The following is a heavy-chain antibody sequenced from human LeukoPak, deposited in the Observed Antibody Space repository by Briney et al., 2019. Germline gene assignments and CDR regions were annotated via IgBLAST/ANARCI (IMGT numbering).Heavy chain of an antibody. V-gene: IGHV4-38-2*02. D-gene: IGHD4-23*01. CDR1: GYSISSGYY. CDR2: TYHSGST. CDR3: ARDDRAGNSGAFDI. Sequence: SETLSLTCTVSGYSISSGYYWGWIRQPPGKGLEWIGSTYHSGSTYYNPSLKSRVTISVDTSKNQFSLKLSSVTAADTAVYYCARDDRAGNSGAFDIWGQGTMVTVSS. J-gene: IGHJ3*02.